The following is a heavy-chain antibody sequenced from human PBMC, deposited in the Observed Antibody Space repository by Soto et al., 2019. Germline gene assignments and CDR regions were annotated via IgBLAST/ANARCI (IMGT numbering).Heavy chain of an antibody. D-gene: IGHD1-26*01. CDR3: AREQYYIVGKTHFDY. J-gene: IGHJ4*02. CDR1: GDSVSSNSAA. CDR2: TYYRSKWYN. Sequence: LTCAISGDSVSSNSAALNWISQSPSRGLEWLGRTYYRSKWYNDYAVSVKSRITINPDTSKNQFSLQLNSVTPEDTAVYYCAREQYYIVGKTHFDYWGQGTLLPVSS. V-gene: IGHV6-1*01.